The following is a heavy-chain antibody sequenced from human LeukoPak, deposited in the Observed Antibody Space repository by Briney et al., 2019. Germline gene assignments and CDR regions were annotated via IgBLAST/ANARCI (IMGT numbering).Heavy chain of an antibody. D-gene: IGHD6-19*01. J-gene: IGHJ6*03. Sequence: SETLSLTCTVSGVSIRGDTYYWGWTRQPPGKGLEWIGNYHIGNTYYNPSLKSRVTISEDTSKNQFSLRVNSVTAADTAVYYCARLWDSTGLYFYYYMDVWGEGTTVTVSS. V-gene: IGHV4-39*01. CDR1: GVSIRGDTYY. CDR2: YHIGNT. CDR3: ARLWDSTGLYFYYYMDV.